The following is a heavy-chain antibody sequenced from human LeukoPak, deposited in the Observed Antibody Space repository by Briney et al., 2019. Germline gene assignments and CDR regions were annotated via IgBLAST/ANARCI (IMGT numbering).Heavy chain of an antibody. V-gene: IGHV4-31*02. D-gene: IGHD4-17*01. Sequence: PSETLSLTWTVSGGSISSAAYYWSWIRQHPGKGLEWIGYIYYTGGTFYNPSLKSRLTVSVDTSKNQFSLKLTSVTAADTAVYYCARGTHDYGDYGAIEDWGQGTLVTVSS. CDR1: GGSISSAAYY. J-gene: IGHJ4*02. CDR3: ARGTHDYGDYGAIED. CDR2: IYYTGGT.